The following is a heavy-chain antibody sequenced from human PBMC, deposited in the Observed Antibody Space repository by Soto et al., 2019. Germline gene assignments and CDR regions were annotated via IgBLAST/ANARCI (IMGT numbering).Heavy chain of an antibody. CDR3: ARDVVVWSNPLDY. D-gene: IGHD3-3*01. V-gene: IGHV1-18*04. CDR2: ISAYNGNT. J-gene: IGHJ4*02. Sequence: ASVKVSCKASGYTFTSYGISWVRQAPGQGLEWMGWISAYNGNTNYAQKLQGRVTMTTDTSTSTACMELRSLRSDDTAVYYCARDVVVWSNPLDYWGQGTLVTVSS. CDR1: GYTFTSYG.